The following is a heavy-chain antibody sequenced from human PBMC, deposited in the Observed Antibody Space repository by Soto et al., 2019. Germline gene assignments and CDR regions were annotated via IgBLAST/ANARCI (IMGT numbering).Heavy chain of an antibody. J-gene: IGHJ4*02. Sequence: QVHLRQWGAGLLNPSGTLSLTCAVYGGSSSGSYWSWFGQPPGRGLGWIGEINLSGSTNYNPPPKSRVTISVDTSKNQFSLKLSSVTAADTAVYYCARGGRITIFGVVIINRFDYWGQGTLVTVSS. D-gene: IGHD3-3*01. CDR3: ARGGRITIFGVVIINRFDY. CDR1: GGSSSGSY. CDR2: INLSGST. V-gene: IGHV4-34*01.